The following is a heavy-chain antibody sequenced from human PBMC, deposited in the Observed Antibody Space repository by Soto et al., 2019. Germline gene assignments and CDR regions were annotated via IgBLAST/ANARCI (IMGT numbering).Heavy chain of an antibody. CDR3: AHRPSYCSGGSCYSGFDY. Sequence: QITLKESGPTLVKPTQTLTLTCTFSGFSLSTSGVGVGWIRQPPGKALEWLALIYWDDDKRYSPFLKSRLTISKATAKNLVVLTMTNMDPVDTATYYCAHRPSYCSGGSCYSGFDYWGQGTLVTVSS. CDR2: IYWDDDK. V-gene: IGHV2-5*02. J-gene: IGHJ4*02. CDR1: GFSLSTSGVG. D-gene: IGHD2-15*01.